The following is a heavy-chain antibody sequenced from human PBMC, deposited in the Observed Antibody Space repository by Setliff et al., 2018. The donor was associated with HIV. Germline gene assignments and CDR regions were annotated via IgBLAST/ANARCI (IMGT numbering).Heavy chain of an antibody. J-gene: IGHJ5*02. CDR2: IHTSGST. D-gene: IGHD3-22*01. CDR3: ARSYYYDSSGYSSRYWFDP. Sequence: SETLSLTCTVSGGSISSGSYYWNWIRQPAGKGLEWIGRIHTSGSTNYNPPLKSRVTISVDTSRNQFPLKLSSVTAADTAVYYCARSYYYDSSGYSSRYWFDPWGQGTLVTVSS. CDR1: GGSISSGSYY. V-gene: IGHV4-61*02.